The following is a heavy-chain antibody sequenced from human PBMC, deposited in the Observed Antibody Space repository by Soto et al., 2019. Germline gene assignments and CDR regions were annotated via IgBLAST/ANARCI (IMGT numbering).Heavy chain of an antibody. V-gene: IGHV1-3*01. CDR3: ARLGYYDFWSGSYYYYGMDV. Sequence: SVKVSCKASGYTFTRYTMNWVRQAPGQRLEWMGWINPDNGNTKSSQKFQDRVIITRDTSASTAYMDLSSLRSEDTAVYYCARLGYYDFWSGSYYYYGMDVWGQGTKVTVSS. D-gene: IGHD3-3*01. CDR1: GYTFTRYT. J-gene: IGHJ6*02. CDR2: INPDNGNT.